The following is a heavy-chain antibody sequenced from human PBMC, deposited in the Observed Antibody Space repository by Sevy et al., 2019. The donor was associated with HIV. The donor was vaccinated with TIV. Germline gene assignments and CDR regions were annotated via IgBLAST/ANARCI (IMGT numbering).Heavy chain of an antibody. Sequence: SETLSLICSVSGGSIASLYWNWIRQPPGKGLEWIANIYYNGHINYNPSLKSRVTLSLDTSKNQFSLRLSSVTAADTAMYYCAGENAWGRDYSWGQGTLVTVSS. D-gene: IGHD1-26*01. V-gene: IGHV4-59*08. J-gene: IGHJ4*02. CDR1: GGSIASLY. CDR2: IYYNGHI. CDR3: AGENAWGRDYS.